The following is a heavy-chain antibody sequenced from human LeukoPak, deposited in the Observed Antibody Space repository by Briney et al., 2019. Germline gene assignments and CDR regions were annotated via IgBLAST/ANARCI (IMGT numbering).Heavy chain of an antibody. CDR2: IIPILGIA. J-gene: IGHJ4*02. Sequence: SSVKVSCKASGGTFSSYAISWVRQAPGQGLEWMGRIIPILGIANYAQKFQGRVTITADKSTSTAYMELSSLRSEDTAVYYCAREEGDMIVVVSHLDYWGQGTLVTVSS. D-gene: IGHD3-22*01. CDR3: AREEGDMIVVVSHLDY. V-gene: IGHV1-69*04. CDR1: GGTFSSYA.